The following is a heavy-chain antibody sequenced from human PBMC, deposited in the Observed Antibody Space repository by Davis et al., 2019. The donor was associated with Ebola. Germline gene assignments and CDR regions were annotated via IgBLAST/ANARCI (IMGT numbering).Heavy chain of an antibody. CDR1: GGSFSGYY. J-gene: IGHJ4*02. CDR3: ARDHYDSSGGFDY. CDR2: IYYSGST. D-gene: IGHD3-22*01. V-gene: IGHV4-59*12. Sequence: SETLSLTCAVYGGSFSGYYWSWIRQPPGKGLEWIGYIYYSGSTNYNPSLKSRVTISVDTSKNQFSLKLSSVTAADTAVYYCARDHYDSSGGFDYWGQGTLVTVSS.